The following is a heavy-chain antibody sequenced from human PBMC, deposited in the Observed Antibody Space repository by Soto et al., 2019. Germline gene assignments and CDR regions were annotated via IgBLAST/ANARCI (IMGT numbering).Heavy chain of an antibody. J-gene: IGHJ4*02. V-gene: IGHV3-66*01. CDR2: IYMSDST. Sequence: EVQLVESGGGLVQPGGSLRLSCAASGFSVSGNHMSWVRQAPGKGLEWVSLIYMSDSTYYADSVKGRFTISRDNSKNTLYLQMNSVRAEDTAVYYCARDPPGNDGAFDYWGQGILVTVSS. D-gene: IGHD1-1*01. CDR1: GFSVSGNH. CDR3: ARDPPGNDGAFDY.